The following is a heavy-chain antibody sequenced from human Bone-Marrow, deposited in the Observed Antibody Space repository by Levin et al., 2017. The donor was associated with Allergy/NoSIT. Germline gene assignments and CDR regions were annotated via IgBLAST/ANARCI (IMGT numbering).Heavy chain of an antibody. CDR3: VKEMGNFGSGRHFFDH. V-gene: IGHV3-43*01. Sequence: ASVKVSCTASGFTFDDHSMHWIRQAPGRSLEWISLTTWNGGSTYHADSVKGRFTISRDNNKNTLYLQMRGLRSEDTALYYCVKEMGNFGSGRHFFDHWGQGVLVTVSS. J-gene: IGHJ4*02. CDR2: TTWNGGST. D-gene: IGHD3-10*01. CDR1: GFTFDDHS.